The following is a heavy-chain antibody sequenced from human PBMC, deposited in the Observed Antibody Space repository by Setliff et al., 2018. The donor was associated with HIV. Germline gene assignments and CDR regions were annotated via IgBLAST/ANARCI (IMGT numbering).Heavy chain of an antibody. CDR1: GGSISTYY. J-gene: IGHJ4*02. CDR3: VRTQQTYYYDSSGYYYNFDY. CDR2: IFYSGST. V-gene: IGHV4-59*08. D-gene: IGHD3-22*01. Sequence: SETLSLTCTVSGGSISTYYWSWIRQPPGKGLEWIGYIFYSGSTNYNPSLKSRVTISVDTSKNQFSLKLSSVTAADTAVYYCVRTQQTYYYDSSGYYYNFDYWGQGTLVTVSS.